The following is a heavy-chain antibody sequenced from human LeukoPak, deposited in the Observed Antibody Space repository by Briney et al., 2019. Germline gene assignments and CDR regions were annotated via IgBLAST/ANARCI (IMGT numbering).Heavy chain of an antibody. V-gene: IGHV3-13*01. Sequence: PGGSLRLSCAASGFTFSDYDMHWVRHATGKGLEWVSAIGNAGDTYYTGSVRGRFTISRENAKNSLYLQMNSLRVGETAVYYCGXVAKXRVGGVYYFDYWGQGTLVTVSS. CDR1: GFTFSDYD. D-gene: IGHD6-13*01. CDR3: GXVAKXRVGGVYYFDY. J-gene: IGHJ4*02. CDR2: IGNAGDT.